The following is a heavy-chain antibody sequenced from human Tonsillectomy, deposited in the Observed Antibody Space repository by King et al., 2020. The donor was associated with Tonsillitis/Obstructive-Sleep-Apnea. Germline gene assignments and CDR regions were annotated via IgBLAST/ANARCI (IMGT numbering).Heavy chain of an antibody. CDR1: GFTFEDYA. Sequence: VQLVESGGGVVQPGGSLRLSCAASGFTFEDYAMHWVRQAPGTGLEWVSLISGDGGSTYYADSVKGRFTISRDNSKNSLYLQMNSLRTEDTALYYCAKDLVRGWFPRPSAYDYWGQGTLVTVSS. D-gene: IGHD6-19*01. V-gene: IGHV3-43*02. J-gene: IGHJ4*02. CDR2: ISGDGGST. CDR3: AKDLVRGWFPRPSAYDY.